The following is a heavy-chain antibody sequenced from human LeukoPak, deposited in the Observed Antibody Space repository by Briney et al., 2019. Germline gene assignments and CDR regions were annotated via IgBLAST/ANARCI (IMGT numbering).Heavy chain of an antibody. J-gene: IGHJ5*02. CDR3: ARDWDIGRGFDP. CDR2: VDHTGST. D-gene: IGHD1-26*01. Sequence: SETLSLTCSVSDDSITMYYWTWIRQPPGKGLEWIGYVDHTGSTNFNPSLNGRVSISRDTTKNLFSLRLRSVTAADTAVYYCARDWDIGRGFDPWGQGTLVTVSS. V-gene: IGHV4-59*01. CDR1: DDSITMYY.